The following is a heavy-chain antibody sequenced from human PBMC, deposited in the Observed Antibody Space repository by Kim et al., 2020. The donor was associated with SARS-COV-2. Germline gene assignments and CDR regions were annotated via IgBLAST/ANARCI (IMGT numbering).Heavy chain of an antibody. Sequence: GGSLRLSCAASGFTVSSNYMSWVRQAPGKGLEWVSVIYSGGSTYYADSVKGRFTISRDNSKNTLYLQMNSLRAEETAVYYCARDRELYYYGLGSFHYYYYGMDVWGQGTTVTVSS. J-gene: IGHJ6*02. D-gene: IGHD3-10*01. CDR3: ARDRELYYYGLGSFHYYYYGMDV. V-gene: IGHV3-66*02. CDR2: IYSGGST. CDR1: GFTVSSNY.